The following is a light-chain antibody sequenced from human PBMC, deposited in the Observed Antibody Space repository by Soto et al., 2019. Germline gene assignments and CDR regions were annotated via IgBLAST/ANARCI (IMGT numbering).Light chain of an antibody. CDR2: GAS. CDR1: QNVRTF. CDR3: QQYNSYSWT. J-gene: IGKJ1*01. V-gene: IGKV3-11*01. Sequence: EVVLTQSPATLSLSPGERATLSCRASQNVRTFLDWYQQKPGQAPRLLIYGASNRATGIPARFSGSGSGTDFTLTISSLEPEDFATYYCQQYNSYSWTFGQGTKVEIK.